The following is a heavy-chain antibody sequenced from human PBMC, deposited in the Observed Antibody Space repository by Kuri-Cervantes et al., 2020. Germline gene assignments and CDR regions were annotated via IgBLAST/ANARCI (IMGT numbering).Heavy chain of an antibody. V-gene: IGHV3-15*01. CDR2: IKTKTDGGTT. D-gene: IGHD3-3*02. J-gene: IGHJ4*02. CDR3: TTIRPGY. CDR1: GFTFSNAW. Sequence: GESLKISCAASGFTFSNAWMSWVRQAPGKGLEWVGRIKTKTDGGTTDYAAPVKGRFTVSRDDSKNTLYLQMNSLKTEDTAVYYCTTIRPGYWGQGTLVTVSS.